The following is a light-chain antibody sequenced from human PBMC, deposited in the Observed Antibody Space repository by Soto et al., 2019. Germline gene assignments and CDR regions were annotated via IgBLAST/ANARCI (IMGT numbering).Light chain of an antibody. Sequence: IQLTQSPSSLSAFVGDTVTITCRASQGISTKLAWHQQKPGEAPKLLIYGVSILQSGVPSRFSGGGSETDFTLTISSLQPEDFATYYCQQLNSYPSTFGQGTRLEIK. CDR3: QQLNSYPST. V-gene: IGKV1-9*01. CDR2: GVS. CDR1: QGISTK. J-gene: IGKJ5*01.